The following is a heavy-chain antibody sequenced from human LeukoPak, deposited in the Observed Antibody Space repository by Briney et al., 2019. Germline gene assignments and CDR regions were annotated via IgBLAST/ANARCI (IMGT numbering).Heavy chain of an antibody. CDR3: ARGAQRGSYNWFDP. J-gene: IGHJ5*02. D-gene: IGHD1-1*01. CDR2: INHSGST. CDR1: GGSFSGYY. V-gene: IGHV4-34*01. Sequence: SETLPLTCAVYGGSFSGYYWSWIRQPPGKGLEWIGEINHSGSTNYNPSLKSRVTISVDTSKNQFSLKLSSVTAADTAVYYCARGAQRGSYNWFDPWGQGTLVTVSS.